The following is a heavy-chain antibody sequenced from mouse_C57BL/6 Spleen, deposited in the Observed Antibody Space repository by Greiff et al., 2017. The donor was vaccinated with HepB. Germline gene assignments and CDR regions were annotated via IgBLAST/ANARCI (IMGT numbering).Heavy chain of an antibody. Sequence: VQLQQSGAELVMPGASVKLSCKASGYTFTSYWMHWVKQRPGQGLEWIGEIDPSDSYTNYNQKFKGKSTLTVDKSSSTAYMQLSSLTSEDSAVYYCARLGNVNSFDYWRQGTTLTVSS. CDR2: IDPSDSYT. J-gene: IGHJ2*01. CDR3: ARLGNVNSFDY. CDR1: GYTFTSYW. V-gene: IGHV1-69*01.